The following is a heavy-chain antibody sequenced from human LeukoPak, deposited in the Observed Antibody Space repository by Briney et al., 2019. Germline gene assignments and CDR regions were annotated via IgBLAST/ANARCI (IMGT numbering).Heavy chain of an antibody. J-gene: IGHJ4*02. CDR3: ARGRLMGSGLPAIDY. CDR2: IISSSSTI. CDR1: GFTFSSYS. D-gene: IGHD3-10*01. Sequence: GGSLRLSSAASGFTFSSYSMNWVRQAPGKGLEGVSYIISSSSTIYYADSVKGRFTISRDNAKNSLYLQMNSLRAEDTAVYICARGRLMGSGLPAIDYWGQGTLVTVSS. V-gene: IGHV3-48*01.